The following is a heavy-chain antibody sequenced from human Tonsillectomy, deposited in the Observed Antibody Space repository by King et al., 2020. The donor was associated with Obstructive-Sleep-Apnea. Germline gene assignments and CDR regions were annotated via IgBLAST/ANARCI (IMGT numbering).Heavy chain of an antibody. CDR2: ISYSGDST. D-gene: IGHD2-2*01. CDR1: GFTFRNYV. V-gene: IGHV3-23*04. Sequence: VQLVESGGGLVQPGGSLRLSCTASGFTFRNYVMSWVRQAPGKGLEWVSGISYSGDSTYYADYVKGRFTVSRDNSKNTLYLEMNSLRAEDSAIYYCAKLPVVVPAATGPGYNYYGMDVWGQGTTVTVSS. CDR3: AKLPVVVPAATGPGYNYYGMDV. J-gene: IGHJ6*02.